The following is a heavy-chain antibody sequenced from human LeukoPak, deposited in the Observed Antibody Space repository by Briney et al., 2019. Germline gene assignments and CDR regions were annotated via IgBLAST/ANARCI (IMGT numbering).Heavy chain of an antibody. J-gene: IGHJ2*01. V-gene: IGHV4-39*07. CDR2: INHSGST. CDR3: ARGWESSSSSGLFDL. Sequence: PSETLSLTCTVSDGSISTTSYYWGCVRQPPGKGLEWIGEINHSGSTNYNPSLKSRVTISVDTSKNQFSLKLSSVTAADTAVYYCARGWESSSSSGLFDLWGRGTLVTVSS. D-gene: IGHD6-6*01. CDR1: DGSISTTSYY.